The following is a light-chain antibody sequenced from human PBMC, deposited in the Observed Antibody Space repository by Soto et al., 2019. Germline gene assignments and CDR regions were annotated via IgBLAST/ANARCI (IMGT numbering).Light chain of an antibody. CDR1: QGIRND. CDR2: AAS. J-gene: IGKJ1*01. CDR3: LQPNRYPRT. Sequence: DIQMTQSPSSLSASVGDRVTITCRASQGIRNDLGWYQQKPGKAPKRLIYAASSLQSGVPSRFSGSGSGTEIPLTISNLQAEEFATYYLLQPNRYPRTFGQGTKVEIK. V-gene: IGKV1-17*02.